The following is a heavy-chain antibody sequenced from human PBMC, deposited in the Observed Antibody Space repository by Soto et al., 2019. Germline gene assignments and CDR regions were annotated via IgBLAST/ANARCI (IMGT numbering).Heavy chain of an antibody. CDR3: ARRWGLTGTPENWFDP. CDR1: GGTFSSYA. D-gene: IGHD1-20*01. V-gene: IGHV1-69*12. Sequence: QVQLVQSGAEVKKPGSSVKVSCKASGGTFSSYAISWVRQAPGQGLEWMGGIIPIFGTANYAQKFQGRVTMTADESTSTAYMELSSLRSEDTAVYYCARRWGLTGTPENWFDPWGQGTLVTVSS. J-gene: IGHJ5*02. CDR2: IIPIFGTA.